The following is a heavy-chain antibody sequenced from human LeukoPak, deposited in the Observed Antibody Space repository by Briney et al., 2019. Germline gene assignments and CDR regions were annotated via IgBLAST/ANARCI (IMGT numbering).Heavy chain of an antibody. CDR1: GFTFSSYS. CDR3: AKDKGDFWSGHHY. V-gene: IGHV3-23*01. J-gene: IGHJ4*02. CDR2: ITGSGGST. Sequence: PGGSLRLSCAASGFTFSSYSMNWVRQAPGKGLEWVSSITGSGGSTYYADSVKGRFTISRDNSKNTLYLQMSNLRAEDTAVYYCAKDKGDFWSGHHYWGQGTLVTVSS. D-gene: IGHD3-3*01.